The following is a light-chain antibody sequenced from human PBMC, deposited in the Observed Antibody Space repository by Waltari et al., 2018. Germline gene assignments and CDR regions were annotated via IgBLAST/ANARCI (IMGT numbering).Light chain of an antibody. CDR2: HTS. Sequence: EIVWTRPHAPLPSSPGARATLSCRASHGGGKYLAWYQQRPGQAPRLLLYHTSIRATGIPDRFSGSGSGTDFSLTISRLEAEDFAVYYCQKYDFLPATFGQGTTVEIK. CDR3: QKYDFLPAT. V-gene: IGKV3-20*01. CDR1: HGGGKY. J-gene: IGKJ1*01.